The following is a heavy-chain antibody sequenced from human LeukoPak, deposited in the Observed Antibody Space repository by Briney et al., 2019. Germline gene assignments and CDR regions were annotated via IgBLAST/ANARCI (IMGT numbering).Heavy chain of an antibody. J-gene: IGHJ4*02. CDR2: IYTSGST. D-gene: IGHD3-3*01. Sequence: PSQTLSLTCTVSGGSISSGSYYWSWIRQPAGKGLEWIGRIYTSGSTNYNPSLKSRVTISVDTSKNQLSLKLSSVTAADTAVYYCARDSGSYDFWSGYADYWGQGTLVTVSS. CDR1: GGSISSGSYY. CDR3: ARDSGSYDFWSGYADY. V-gene: IGHV4-61*02.